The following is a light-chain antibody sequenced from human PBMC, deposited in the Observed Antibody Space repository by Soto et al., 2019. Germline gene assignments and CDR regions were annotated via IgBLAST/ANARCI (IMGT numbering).Light chain of an antibody. CDR3: SSYAGSNIVV. J-gene: IGLJ2*01. CDR1: SSDVGGYNF. Sequence: QSVLTQPPSASGSPGQSVTISCTGTSSDVGGYNFVSWYQQHPGKAPKLMIYEVSERPSGVPDRFSGSKSGNTASLTVSGLQAEDEADYYCSSYAGSNIVVFGGGTTVTVL. V-gene: IGLV2-8*01. CDR2: EVS.